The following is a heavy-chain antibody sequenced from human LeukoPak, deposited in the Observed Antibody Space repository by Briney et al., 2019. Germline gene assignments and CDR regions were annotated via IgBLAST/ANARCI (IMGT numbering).Heavy chain of an antibody. J-gene: IGHJ3*02. Sequence: GGSLRLSCAASGFTFTDYAMSWVRQAPEKGLEWISTISDNGGETYYADSVKGRFTISRDNSKNTLYLHMNSLRAEDTAVYYCAKKRNAFDIWGQGTVVTVSS. CDR1: GFTFTDYA. V-gene: IGHV3-23*01. CDR2: ISDNGGET. CDR3: AKKRNAFDI. D-gene: IGHD5-24*01.